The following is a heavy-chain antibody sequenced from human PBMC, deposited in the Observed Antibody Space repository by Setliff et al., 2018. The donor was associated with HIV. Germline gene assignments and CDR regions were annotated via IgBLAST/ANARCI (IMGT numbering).Heavy chain of an antibody. J-gene: IGHJ5*02. D-gene: IGHD3-10*01. CDR1: GGSFGDYH. Sequence: SETLSLTCTLSGGSFGDYHWSWIRQPAGRGLEWIGRIFRSGTTDYKFSLKSRVTILIDTSRNQFSLRLTSVTAEDTAVYYCARDRHYSGLGSYGPWGPGTLVTVSS. CDR2: IFRSGTT. CDR3: ARDRHYSGLGSYGP. V-gene: IGHV4-4*07.